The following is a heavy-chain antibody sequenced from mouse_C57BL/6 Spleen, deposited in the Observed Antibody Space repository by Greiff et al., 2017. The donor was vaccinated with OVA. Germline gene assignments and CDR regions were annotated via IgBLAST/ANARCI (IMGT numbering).Heavy chain of an antibody. Sequence: EVQLVESEGGLVQPGSSMKLSCTASGFTFSDYYMAWVRQVPEKGLEWVANINYDGSSTYYLDSLKSRFIISRDNAKNILYLQMSSLKSEDTATYYCAREYGSSYGYFDVWGTGTTVTVSS. CDR1: GFTFSDYY. CDR3: AREYGSSYGYFDV. D-gene: IGHD1-1*01. J-gene: IGHJ1*03. CDR2: INYDGSST. V-gene: IGHV5-16*01.